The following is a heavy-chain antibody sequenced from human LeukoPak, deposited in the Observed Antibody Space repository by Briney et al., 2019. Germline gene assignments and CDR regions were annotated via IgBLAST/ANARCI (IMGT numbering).Heavy chain of an antibody. Sequence: PGRSLRFSCAASGFTFSSYGMHWVRQAPGKGLEWVAVISYDGSNKYYADSVKGRFTISRDNSKNTLYLQMNSLRAEDTAVYYCAKDRWVRPAVRPHRPDPPDPWGQGTLVTVSS. J-gene: IGHJ5*02. CDR1: GFTFSSYG. V-gene: IGHV3-30*18. D-gene: IGHD3-10*02. CDR2: ISYDGSNK. CDR3: AKDRWVRPAVRPHRPDPPDP.